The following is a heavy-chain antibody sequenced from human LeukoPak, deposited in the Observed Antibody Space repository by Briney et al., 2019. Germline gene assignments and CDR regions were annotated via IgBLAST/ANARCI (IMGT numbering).Heavy chain of an antibody. Sequence: GGSLRLSCAASGFTVSSNYMSWVRQAPGKGLEWVSVIYSGGSTYYADSVKGRFTISRDNSKNTLYLQMNSLRAEDTAVYYCASARPYYDILTGYYNWGQGTLVTVSS. CDR1: GFTVSSNY. CDR2: IYSGGST. D-gene: IGHD3-9*01. J-gene: IGHJ4*02. V-gene: IGHV3-53*01. CDR3: ASARPYYDILTGYYN.